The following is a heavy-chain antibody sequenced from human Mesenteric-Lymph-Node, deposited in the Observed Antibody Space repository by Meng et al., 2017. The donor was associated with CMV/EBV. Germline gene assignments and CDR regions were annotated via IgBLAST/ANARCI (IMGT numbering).Heavy chain of an antibody. CDR2: TSHWGRT. V-gene: IGHV4-4*02. CDR3: TGQGGYFIDY. J-gene: IGHJ4*02. Sequence: SLICAVSGGSISGNHWWSWVRQPPGKGLEWIGETSHWGRTNYNPSLKSRVTISADKSKNQFSLNLNPVTAADTAVYYCTGQGGYFIDYWGQGALVTVSS. CDR1: GGSISGNHW. D-gene: IGHD1-1*01.